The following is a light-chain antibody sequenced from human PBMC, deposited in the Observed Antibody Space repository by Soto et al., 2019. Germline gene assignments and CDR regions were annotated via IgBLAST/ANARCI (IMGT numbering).Light chain of an antibody. CDR1: QGISSR. J-gene: IGKJ4*01. CDR3: QQVKSYPLT. Sequence: DIQLTQSPSFLSASGGDRVIITCRASQGISSRLAWYQQKPGRAPKLLIYAASTLQSGVPSRFSGSGSGTEFTLTISSLQPEDCATYYCQQVKSYPLTFGGGTKVEIK. V-gene: IGKV1-9*01. CDR2: AAS.